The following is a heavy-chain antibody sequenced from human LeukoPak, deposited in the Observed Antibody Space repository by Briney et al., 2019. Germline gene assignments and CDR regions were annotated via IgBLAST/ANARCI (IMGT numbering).Heavy chain of an antibody. CDR2: ISWNSARI. V-gene: IGHV3-9*01. J-gene: IGHJ4*02. D-gene: IGHD2-21*02. Sequence: GGSLRLSCAGSGFTFDDYAIHWVRQAPGKGLEWVSGISWNSARIDYADSVKGRFTISRDNAKNSLYLQMNSLGAEDTAIYYCTKCMTASGTCFFASWGQGTLVTVSS. CDR3: TKCMTASGTCFFAS. CDR1: GFTFDDYA.